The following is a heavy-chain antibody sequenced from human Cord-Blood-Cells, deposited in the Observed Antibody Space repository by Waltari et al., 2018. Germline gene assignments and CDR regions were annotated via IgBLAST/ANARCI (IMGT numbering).Heavy chain of an antibody. J-gene: IGHJ3*02. V-gene: IGHV4-34*01. D-gene: IGHD3-16*01. CDR1: GGSFSGYY. Sequence: QVQLQQWGAGLLKPSATLSLTCAVYGGSFSGYYWSWIRQPPGKGMEGIGEINHSGSTSYNPSLKSRVTISVDTSKNQFSLKLSSVTAADTAVYYCARLPEWGIVDAFDIWGQGTMVTVSS. CDR2: INHSGST. CDR3: ARLPEWGIVDAFDI.